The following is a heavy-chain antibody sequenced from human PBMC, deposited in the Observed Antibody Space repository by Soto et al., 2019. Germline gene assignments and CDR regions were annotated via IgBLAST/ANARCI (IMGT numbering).Heavy chain of an antibody. V-gene: IGHV1-69*12. J-gene: IGHJ6*02. CDR3: ARXXXRXXLGGNYYYILDV. CDR1: XXXFSTSA. Sequence: QVQLMQSGAEVKKPGSSVKVSCXXSXXXFSTSAIXXXXQAXXEGLEWVGGIMPVFATPDYAQKFQGRVTISADESTTTAYLELNSLTTDDTAVYXXARXXXRXXLGGNYYYILDVWGQGTAITVSS. CDR2: IMPVFATP. D-gene: IGHD3-3*02.